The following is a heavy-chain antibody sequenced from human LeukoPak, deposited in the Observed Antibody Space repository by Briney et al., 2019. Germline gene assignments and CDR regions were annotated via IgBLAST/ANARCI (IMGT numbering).Heavy chain of an antibody. V-gene: IGHV1-18*01. CDR3: ARALGYQLLSWWFDP. D-gene: IGHD2-2*01. CDR2: ISPYNDNT. J-gene: IGHJ5*02. Sequence: ASVKVSCKASGYTFTSSVISWVRQAPGQGLEWMGWISPYNDNTNYAQKLQGRVTMTTDTSTSTAYMELRSLRSDDTAVYYCARALGYQLLSWWFDPWGQGTLVTASS. CDR1: GYTFTSSV.